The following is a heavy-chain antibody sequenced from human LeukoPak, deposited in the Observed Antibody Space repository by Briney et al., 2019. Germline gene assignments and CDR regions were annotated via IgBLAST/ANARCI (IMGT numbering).Heavy chain of an antibody. D-gene: IGHD1-26*01. CDR3: ARDHGSYSSLLDY. V-gene: IGHV1-18*01. CDR2: ISAYNDDT. CDR1: GYTFTSYG. J-gene: IGHJ4*02. Sequence: ASVKVSCKASGYTFTSYGITWVRQAPGHGLEWMGWISAYNDDTNYAQKLRGRVSMTTDTSTTTAYMELRSLRSDDTALYYCARDHGSYSSLLDYWGQGTPVTVSS.